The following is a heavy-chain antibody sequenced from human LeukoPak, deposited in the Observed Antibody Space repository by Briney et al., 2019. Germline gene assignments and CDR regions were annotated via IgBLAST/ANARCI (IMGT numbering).Heavy chain of an antibody. J-gene: IGHJ4*02. Sequence: PGGSLRLSCAASGFTFSSYAMSWVRQAPGKGLEWVSAISGSGGSIYYADSVKGRFTISRDNSKNTLYLQMNSLRAEDTAVYYCAKLVGVGRVAGFFDYWGQGTLVTVSS. D-gene: IGHD6-19*01. CDR2: ISGSGGSI. CDR1: GFTFSSYA. CDR3: AKLVGVGRVAGFFDY. V-gene: IGHV3-23*01.